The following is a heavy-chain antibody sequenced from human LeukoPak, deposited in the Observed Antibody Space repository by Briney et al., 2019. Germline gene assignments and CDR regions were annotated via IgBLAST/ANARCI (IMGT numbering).Heavy chain of an antibody. V-gene: IGHV1-18*01. J-gene: IGHJ4*02. D-gene: IGHD3-10*01. CDR2: ISAYNGNT. Sequence: ASVKVSCKASGYTFTSYGISWVRQAPGQGLEWMGWISAYNGNTSYAQKLQGRVTMTTDTSTSTAYMELRSLRSDDTAVYYCARRGEGSGSYSTADYWGQGTLVTVSS. CDR1: GYTFTSYG. CDR3: ARRGEGSGSYSTADY.